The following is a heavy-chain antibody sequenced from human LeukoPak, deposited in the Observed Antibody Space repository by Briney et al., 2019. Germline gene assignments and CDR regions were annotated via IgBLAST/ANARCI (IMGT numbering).Heavy chain of an antibody. D-gene: IGHD3-10*01. CDR1: GGSISSYY. Sequence: SETLSLTCTVSGGSISSYYWSWIRQPAGKGLEWIGRIYTSGSTNYNPSLKSRVTMSVDTSKNQFSLKLSSVTAADTAVYYCARDGESPPDSSFDDWGQGTLVTVSS. CDR3: ARDGESPPDSSFDD. V-gene: IGHV4-4*07. J-gene: IGHJ4*02. CDR2: IYTSGST.